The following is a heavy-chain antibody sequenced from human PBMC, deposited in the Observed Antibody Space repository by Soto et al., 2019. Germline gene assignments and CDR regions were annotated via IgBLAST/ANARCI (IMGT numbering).Heavy chain of an antibody. Sequence: AGSVKVSFKACRVSFNKFILTLVRQAPGLGLEWVGGIIPVFGTANYAQKFQGRVTITADESTSTSYMEVKNLRSEDTAVYYCAKVRYSSPMGYYYGMDVWGQGTTVTVSS. CDR1: RVSFNKFI. CDR3: AKVRYSSPMGYYYGMDV. V-gene: IGHV1-69*13. D-gene: IGHD2-2*01. CDR2: IIPVFGTA. J-gene: IGHJ6*02.